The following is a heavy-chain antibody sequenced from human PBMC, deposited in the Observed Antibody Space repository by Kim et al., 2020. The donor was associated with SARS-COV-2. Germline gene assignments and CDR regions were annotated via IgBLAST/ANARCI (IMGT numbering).Heavy chain of an antibody. Sequence: TGYADSVKCRFSISRDNAKNSLYLQMNSLRAEDTALYYWARGYINGPFDSWGHGTLVTVSS. J-gene: IGHJ4*01. CDR2: T. D-gene: IGHD2-2*02. CDR3: ARGYINGPFDS. V-gene: IGHV3-20*03.